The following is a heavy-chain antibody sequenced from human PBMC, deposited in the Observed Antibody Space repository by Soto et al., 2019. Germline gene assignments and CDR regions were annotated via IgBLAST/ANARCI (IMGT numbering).Heavy chain of an antibody. CDR2: IIPIFGTA. CDR3: AREGGYYYDSSGYYRPHFDY. CDR1: RGTFSSYA. D-gene: IGHD3-22*01. V-gene: IGHV1-69*13. Sequence: GASVKVSCKASRGTFSSYAISWVRQAPGQGLEWMGGIIPIFGTANYAQKFQGRVTITADESTSTAYMELSSLRSEDTAVYYCAREGGYYYDSSGYYRPHFDYWGQGTLVTVSS. J-gene: IGHJ4*02.